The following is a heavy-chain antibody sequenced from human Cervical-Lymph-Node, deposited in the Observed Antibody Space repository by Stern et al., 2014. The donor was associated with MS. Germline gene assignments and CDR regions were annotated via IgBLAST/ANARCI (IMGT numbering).Heavy chain of an antibody. CDR1: NYAFSSYG. V-gene: IGHV1-18*01. J-gene: IGHJ3*02. CDR2: ISAYNGDT. D-gene: IGHD6-19*01. Sequence: QLVQSGGEVKKPGESVKVSCKASNYAFSSYGISWVRQAPGQGLEWVGWISAYNGDTDTAQKFQGRVTMTTDTSTNTAPLELRSLRSDDTAVYFCARDWEQWVPNGEGFDIWGQGTLVIVSA. CDR3: ARDWEQWVPNGEGFDI.